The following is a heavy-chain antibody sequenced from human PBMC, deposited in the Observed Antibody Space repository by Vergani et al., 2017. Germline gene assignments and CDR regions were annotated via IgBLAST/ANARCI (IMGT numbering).Heavy chain of an antibody. V-gene: IGHV4-38-2*01. CDR1: GYSISSGYY. Sequence: QVQLQESGPGLVKPSETLSLTCAVSGYSISSGYYWGWIRQPPGKGLEWIGSIYTSGSTNYNPSLKSRVTMSVDTSKNQFSLKLSSVTAADTAVYYCARAVGYSSGWYDFFDYWGQGTLVTVSS. CDR3: ARAVGYSSGWYDFFDY. D-gene: IGHD6-19*01. J-gene: IGHJ4*02. CDR2: IYTSGST.